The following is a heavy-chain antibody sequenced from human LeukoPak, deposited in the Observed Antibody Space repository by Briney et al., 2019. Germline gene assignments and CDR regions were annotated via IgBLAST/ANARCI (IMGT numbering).Heavy chain of an antibody. J-gene: IGHJ4*02. CDR3: AREPRDCTGGTCQSAGGYYFYY. Sequence: GGSLRLSCAASGFTFSNYAMSWVRQAPGKGLEWVSGISASGGNYYADSVKGRFTVSRDISKNTLYLQMNSLRAEDTAVYFCAREPRDCTGGTCQSAGGYYFYYWSQGTLVTVSS. D-gene: IGHD2-15*01. V-gene: IGHV3-23*01. CDR1: GFTFSNYA. CDR2: ISASGGN.